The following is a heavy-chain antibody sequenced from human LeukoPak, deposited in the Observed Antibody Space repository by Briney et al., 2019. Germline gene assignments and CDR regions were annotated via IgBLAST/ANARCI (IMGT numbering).Heavy chain of an antibody. Sequence: GGSLRLSCAASGFTFSDYYMSWIRQAPGKGLEWVAYISSSGNTRYYADSVKGRFTISRDNGKNSLYLQMNSLRAEDTAVYYCAWGGMAAFDSWGQGTLVTVSS. J-gene: IGHJ4*02. V-gene: IGHV3-11*04. CDR2: ISSSGNTR. CDR3: AWGGMAAFDS. D-gene: IGHD3-16*01. CDR1: GFTFSDYY.